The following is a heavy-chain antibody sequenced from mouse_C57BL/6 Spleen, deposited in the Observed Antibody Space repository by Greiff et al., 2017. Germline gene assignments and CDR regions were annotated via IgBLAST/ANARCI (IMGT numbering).Heavy chain of an antibody. CDR1: GYTFTGYW. D-gene: IGHD3-2*02. CDR2: ILPGSGST. V-gene: IGHV1-9*01. J-gene: IGHJ4*01. CDR3: ASGGSDYPYCYAMDY. Sequence: QVQLQQSGAELMKPGASVKLSCKATGYTFTGYWIEWVKQRPGHGLEWIGEILPGSGSTNYNEKFKGKATFTADTSSNTAYMQLSSLTTADSAFYYCASGGSDYPYCYAMDYWGQGTSVTVSS.